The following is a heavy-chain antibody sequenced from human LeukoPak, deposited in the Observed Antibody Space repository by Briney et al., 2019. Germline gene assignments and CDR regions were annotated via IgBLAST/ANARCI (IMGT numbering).Heavy chain of an antibody. Sequence: SETLSLTCTVSGDSISNYYCSWIRQPAGKGLEWIGRIHTTGSTNYNPSLKSRLTMSVDTSKNQFSLKLSSVTAADTAVYYCAKDRTCSSTSCYWPYWGQGTLVTVSS. CDR2: IHTTGST. CDR1: GDSISNYY. V-gene: IGHV4-4*07. CDR3: AKDRTCSSTSCYWPY. D-gene: IGHD2-2*01. J-gene: IGHJ4*02.